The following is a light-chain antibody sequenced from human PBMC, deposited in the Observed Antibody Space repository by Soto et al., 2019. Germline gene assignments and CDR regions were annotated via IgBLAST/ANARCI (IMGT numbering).Light chain of an antibody. V-gene: IGLV1-44*01. Sequence: QSVLTQPPSASGTPGQRVTISCSGSSSNIGTNTVNWYQQLPGTAPKLLIYSSDQRPSGVPDRFSGSKSGTSASLAISGLQSEDEDDYYCAAWDDSLNGYVFGTGTKLTVL. CDR1: SSNIGTNT. CDR2: SSD. J-gene: IGLJ1*01. CDR3: AAWDDSLNGYV.